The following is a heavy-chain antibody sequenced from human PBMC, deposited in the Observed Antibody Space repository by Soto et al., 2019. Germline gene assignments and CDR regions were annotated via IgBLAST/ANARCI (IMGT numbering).Heavy chain of an antibody. Sequence: EVQLLESGGGLVQPGGSLRLSCAASGFTFSSYAMSWVRQAPGKGLEWVSAISGSGGSTYYADSVKGRFTISSDNSKNTLYLQMNRLRAEDTAVYYCAKVYCSGGSCYLPDYWGQGTLVTVSS. V-gene: IGHV3-23*01. CDR2: ISGSGGST. CDR3: AKVYCSGGSCYLPDY. J-gene: IGHJ4*02. CDR1: GFTFSSYA. D-gene: IGHD2-15*01.